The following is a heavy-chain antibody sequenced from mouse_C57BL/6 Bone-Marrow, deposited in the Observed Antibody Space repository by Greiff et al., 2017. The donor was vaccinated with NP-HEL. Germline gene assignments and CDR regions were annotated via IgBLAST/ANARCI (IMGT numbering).Heavy chain of an antibody. D-gene: IGHD1-1*01. Sequence: VKLQQSGAELMKPGASVKLSCKATGYTFTGYWIEWVKQRPGHGLEWIGEILPGSGSTNYNEKLKGKATFTADTSSNTAYMQLSSLTTEDSSIYSCARPAIYYYGSSGLFFDYWGQGTTLTVSS. CDR2: ILPGSGST. CDR1: GYTFTGYW. V-gene: IGHV1-9*01. J-gene: IGHJ2*01. CDR3: ARPAIYYYGSSGLFFDY.